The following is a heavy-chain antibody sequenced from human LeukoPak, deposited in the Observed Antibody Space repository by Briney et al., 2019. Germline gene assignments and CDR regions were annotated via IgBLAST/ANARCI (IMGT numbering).Heavy chain of an antibody. CDR3: ARGSIAAAKTGAFDI. CDR1: GYTFTSYG. CDR2: ISAYNGNT. J-gene: IGHJ3*02. D-gene: IGHD6-13*01. Sequence: ASVKVSCKASGYTFTSYGISWVRQAPGQGLEWMGWISAYNGNTNYAQKLQGRVTMTTDTSTNTAYMELRSLRSDDTAVYYCARGSIAAAKTGAFDIWGQGTMVTVSS. V-gene: IGHV1-18*01.